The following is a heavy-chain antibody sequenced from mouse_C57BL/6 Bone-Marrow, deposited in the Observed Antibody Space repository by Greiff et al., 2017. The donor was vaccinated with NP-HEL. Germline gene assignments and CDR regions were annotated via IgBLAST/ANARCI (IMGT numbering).Heavy chain of an antibody. CDR1: GYAFSSSW. V-gene: IGHV1-82*01. CDR2: IYPGDGDT. J-gene: IGHJ1*03. D-gene: IGHD2-1*01. CDR3: AKEAYGNYWYFDV. Sequence: QVQLKEPGPELVKPGASVKISCKASGYAFSSSWMNWVKQRPGQGLEWIGRIYPGDGDTNYNGKFKGKATLTVDKSSSTAYMQLSSLTSEDSAVYFCAKEAYGNYWYFDVGGTGTTVTVSA.